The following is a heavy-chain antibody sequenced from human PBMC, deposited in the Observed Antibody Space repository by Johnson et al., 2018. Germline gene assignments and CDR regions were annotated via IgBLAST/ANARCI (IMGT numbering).Heavy chain of an antibody. V-gene: IGHV3-49*03. Sequence: VQLQESGGGLVQPGRSLRLSCTASGFTFGDYAMSWFRQAPGKGLAWVGFIRSKAYGGTTEYAASVKGNYTISRYDSKSISYLQMNILKTEDTAVYYCTREGWWGPPVDIWGQGTMVTVSS. CDR3: TREGWWGPPVDI. D-gene: IGHD2-15*01. J-gene: IGHJ3*02. CDR1: GFTFGDYA. CDR2: IRSKAYGGTT.